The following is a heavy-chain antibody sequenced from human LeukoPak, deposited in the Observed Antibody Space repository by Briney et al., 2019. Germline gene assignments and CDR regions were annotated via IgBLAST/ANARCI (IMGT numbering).Heavy chain of an antibody. Sequence: SQTLSLTCAVSPGSMYSGLEYWPWVPQPAGGGLEWIDRISKSGGTGYNPALRSRVTITLDTSNDHSSLKVTSLTAADTAVYSSARETKDIYSPSWGLYDTYYYTDAWGKGTTVSVSS. CDR1: PGSMYSGLEY. CDR3: ARETKDIYSPSWGLYDTYYYTDA. D-gene: IGHD5/OR15-5a*01. CDR2: ISKSGGT. V-gene: IGHV4-61*02. J-gene: IGHJ6*03.